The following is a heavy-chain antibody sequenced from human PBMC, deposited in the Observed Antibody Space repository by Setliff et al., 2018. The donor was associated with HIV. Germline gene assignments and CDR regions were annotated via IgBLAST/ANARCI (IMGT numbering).Heavy chain of an antibody. V-gene: IGHV1-18*01. D-gene: IGHD2-15*01. CDR2: ISAYNGNT. Sequence: ASVKVSCKTSGYIFTGFGLTWVRQAPGQGLEWMGWISAYNGNTNYAQKLQGRVAMTTETSTTTAYMEMRSLRSDDTAVYYCARVLTVGDCSAGSCYSRAYYYYHMDVWGKGTAVTVSS. CDR1: GYIFTGFG. CDR3: ARVLTVGDCSAGSCYSRAYYYYHMDV. J-gene: IGHJ6*03.